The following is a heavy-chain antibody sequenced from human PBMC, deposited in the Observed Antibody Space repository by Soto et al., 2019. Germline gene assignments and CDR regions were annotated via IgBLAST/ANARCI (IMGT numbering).Heavy chain of an antibody. D-gene: IGHD3-3*01. Sequence: LRLSCAASGFTFSSYGMHWVRQAPGKGLEWVAVISYDGSNKYYADSVKGRFTISRDNSKNTLYLQMNSLRAEDTAVYYCAKKLRRITIFGVGTGGMDVWGQGTTVTV. CDR1: GFTFSSYG. V-gene: IGHV3-30*18. CDR2: ISYDGSNK. CDR3: AKKLRRITIFGVGTGGMDV. J-gene: IGHJ6*02.